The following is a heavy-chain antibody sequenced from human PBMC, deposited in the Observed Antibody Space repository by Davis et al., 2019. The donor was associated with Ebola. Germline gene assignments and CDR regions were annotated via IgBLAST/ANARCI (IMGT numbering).Heavy chain of an antibody. D-gene: IGHD1-1*01. CDR2: IYPFDSDI. Sequence: GESLKISCIGSDYTFLSQWIGWVRQQPGKGLEWMGIIYPFDSDIRYSPSFQGHVTISADMSVNTVYLQWNNLKSSDTAVYYCARQSGKAYYYFAMDVWGQGTTVTVSS. V-gene: IGHV5-51*01. J-gene: IGHJ6*02. CDR1: DYTFLSQW. CDR3: ARQSGKAYYYFAMDV.